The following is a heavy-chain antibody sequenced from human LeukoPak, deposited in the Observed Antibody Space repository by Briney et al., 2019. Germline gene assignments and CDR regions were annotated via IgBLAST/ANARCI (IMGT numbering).Heavy chain of an antibody. Sequence: SGPTLVKPTQTLTLTCTFSGFSLSTSGVGVGWIRQPPGKALEWLALIYWNDDKRYSPSLKSRLTITKDTSKNQVVLTMTNMDPVDTATYYCAHMYYDFWSGYSRSDWFDPWGQGTLVTVSS. CDR2: IYWNDDK. V-gene: IGHV2-5*01. CDR3: AHMYYDFWSGYSRSDWFDP. CDR1: GFSLSTSGVG. J-gene: IGHJ5*02. D-gene: IGHD3-3*01.